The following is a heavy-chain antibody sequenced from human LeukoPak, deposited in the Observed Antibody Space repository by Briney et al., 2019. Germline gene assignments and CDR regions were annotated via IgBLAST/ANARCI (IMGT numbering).Heavy chain of an antibody. CDR2: LYSGGGT. CDR3: ARAGGLRIAVAPIDC. CDR1: GFAVSDSF. Sequence: GGSLRLSCAASGFAVSDSFMTWVRQAPGKGLEWVSVLYSGGGTFYADSVKGRFTISRDNSKNMLYLQMNSPRAEDTAVYYCARAGGLRIAVAPIDCWGQGTLVTVSS. V-gene: IGHV3-53*01. J-gene: IGHJ4*02. D-gene: IGHD6-19*01.